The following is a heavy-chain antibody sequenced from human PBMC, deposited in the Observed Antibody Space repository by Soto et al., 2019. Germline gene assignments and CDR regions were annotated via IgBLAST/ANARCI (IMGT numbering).Heavy chain of an antibody. CDR1: GGSISSYY. J-gene: IGHJ3*02. CDR3: ARVDSSGYYYAFDI. Sequence: SETLSLTCTVSGGSISSYYWSWIRQPPGKGLEWIGYIYYSGSTNYNPSLKSRVTISVDTSKNQFSLRLSSVTAADTAVYYCARVDSSGYYYAFDIWGQGTMVTVSS. CDR2: IYYSGST. D-gene: IGHD3-22*01. V-gene: IGHV4-59*01.